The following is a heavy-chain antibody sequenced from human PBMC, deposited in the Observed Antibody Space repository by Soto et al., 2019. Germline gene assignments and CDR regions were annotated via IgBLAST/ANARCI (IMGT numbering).Heavy chain of an antibody. CDR3: ERGIAARYFDY. D-gene: IGHD6-6*01. Sequence: EVQLVESGGGLVQPGGSLRLSCAASGFTVSSNYMSWVRQAPGKGLEWVSVIYSGGSTYYADSVKGRFTISRDNSKNTLYLQMNSLRAEDTAVYYCERGIAARYFDYWGQGTLVTVSS. J-gene: IGHJ4*02. V-gene: IGHV3-66*01. CDR2: IYSGGST. CDR1: GFTVSSNY.